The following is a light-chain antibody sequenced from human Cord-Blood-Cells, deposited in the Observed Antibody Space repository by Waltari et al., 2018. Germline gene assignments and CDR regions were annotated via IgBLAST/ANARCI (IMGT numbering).Light chain of an antibody. Sequence: QSALTQPPSVSGSPGPSVTISCTGTSSDVGSYNRVPWYQQPPGTAPKLMIYEVSNRPSGVPDRFSGSKSGNTASLTISGLQAEDEADYYCSSYTSSSFVVFGGGTKLTVL. CDR2: EVS. CDR3: SSYTSSSFVV. CDR1: SSDVGSYNR. V-gene: IGLV2-18*02. J-gene: IGLJ2*01.